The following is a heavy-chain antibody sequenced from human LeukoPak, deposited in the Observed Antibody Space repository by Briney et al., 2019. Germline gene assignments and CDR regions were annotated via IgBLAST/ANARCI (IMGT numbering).Heavy chain of an antibody. Sequence: SRGSLRLSCAASGFAFSTYAMSWVRQAPGKGLEWVSAISPSGGTTYYADSVKGRFTISRDNSKDTLYLRMNSLRAEDTAVYYCARSIAAAGTRLFDYWGQGILVTVSS. CDR1: GFAFSTYA. V-gene: IGHV3-23*01. J-gene: IGHJ4*02. D-gene: IGHD6-13*01. CDR2: ISPSGGTT. CDR3: ARSIAAAGTRLFDY.